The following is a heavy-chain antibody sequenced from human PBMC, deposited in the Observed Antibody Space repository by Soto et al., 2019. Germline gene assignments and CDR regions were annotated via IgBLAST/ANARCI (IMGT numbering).Heavy chain of an antibody. V-gene: IGHV3-48*01. CDR2: ISSSSTTK. J-gene: IGHJ5*02. CDR1: GFTFSSYS. D-gene: IGHD2-15*01. CDR3: GRDGCSGRNSLNWFDP. Sequence: EVQLVESGGGLVQPGGSLRLSCAASGFTFSSYSMNWVRQAPGKGLVWVSYISSSSTTKYDADSVKGRFTISRNNAKSSLNLQMTRLRAEDTALYYCGRDGCSGRNSLNWFDPWGQGTLVNVSS.